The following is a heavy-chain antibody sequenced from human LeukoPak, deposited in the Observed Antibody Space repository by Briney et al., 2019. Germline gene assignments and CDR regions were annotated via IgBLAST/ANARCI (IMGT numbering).Heavy chain of an antibody. V-gene: IGHV4-34*01. J-gene: IGHJ5*02. Sequence: PSETLSLTCAVYGGSFSGYYWSWIRQPPGKGLEWIGEINHSGSTYYNPSLKSRVTISVDTSKNQFSLKLSSVTAADTAVYYCARHVRIAVAGGPCWFDPWGQGTLVTVSS. CDR1: GGSFSGYY. D-gene: IGHD6-19*01. CDR3: ARHVRIAVAGGPCWFDP. CDR2: INHSGST.